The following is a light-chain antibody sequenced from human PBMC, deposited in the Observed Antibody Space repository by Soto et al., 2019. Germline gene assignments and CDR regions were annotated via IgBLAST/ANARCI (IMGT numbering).Light chain of an antibody. CDR3: QQYNSYPFT. Sequence: DIQMTQSPSTLSASVGDRVTITCRASQSISSWLAWYQQKPGKAPKLLIYGASSLESGVPSRFSDSGSGTEFTLTISSLQPDDFATYYCQQYNSYPFTFGQGTKLEIK. V-gene: IGKV1-5*01. CDR1: QSISSW. CDR2: GAS. J-gene: IGKJ2*01.